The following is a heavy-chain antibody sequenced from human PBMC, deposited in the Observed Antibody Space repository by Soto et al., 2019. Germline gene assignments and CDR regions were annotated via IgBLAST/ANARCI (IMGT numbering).Heavy chain of an antibody. Sequence: GSLRLSCAASGFTFSSYGMHWVRQAPGKGLEWVAVIWYDGSNKYYADSVKGRFTISRDNSKNTLHLQMNSLRAEDTAVYYCARDGSSGWTGDYWGQGTLVTVSS. J-gene: IGHJ4*02. CDR3: ARDGSSGWTGDY. CDR2: IWYDGSNK. V-gene: IGHV3-33*01. CDR1: GFTFSSYG. D-gene: IGHD6-19*01.